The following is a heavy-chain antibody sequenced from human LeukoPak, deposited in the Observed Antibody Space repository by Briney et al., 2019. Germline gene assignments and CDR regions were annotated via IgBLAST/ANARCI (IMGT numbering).Heavy chain of an antibody. J-gene: IGHJ3*02. Sequence: GGSLRLSCAASEFTFSNYWMNWVRQAPGKGLEWVANIKQDGSEKYYVDSVKGQFTISRDNAEDSLYLQMNSLRAEDTAVYYCARGSQNAFDIWGQGTMVTVSS. V-gene: IGHV3-7*01. CDR1: EFTFSNYW. CDR2: IKQDGSEK. CDR3: ARGSQNAFDI.